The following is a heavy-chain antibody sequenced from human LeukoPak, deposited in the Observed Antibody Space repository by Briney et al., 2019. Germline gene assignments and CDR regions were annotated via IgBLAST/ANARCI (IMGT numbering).Heavy chain of an antibody. D-gene: IGHD2-2*01. CDR1: GYTFTSYY. V-gene: IGHV1-46*01. CDR2: INPSGGST. Sequence: ASVKVSCKASGYTFTSYYMHWVRQAPGQGLEWMGIINPSGGSTSYAQKFQGRVTMTRDTSTSTVYMELSSPRSEDTAVYYCARDVTMDCSSTSCYESYFDYWGQGTLVTVSS. CDR3: ARDVTMDCSSTSCYESYFDY. J-gene: IGHJ4*02.